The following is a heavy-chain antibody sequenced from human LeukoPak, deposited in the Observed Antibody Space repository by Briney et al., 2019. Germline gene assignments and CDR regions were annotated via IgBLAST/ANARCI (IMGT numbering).Heavy chain of an antibody. V-gene: IGHV1-69*05. CDR1: GYTFTSYG. J-gene: IGHJ2*01. CDR2: IIPIVGTT. Sequence: ASVKVSCKASGYTFTSYGISWVRQAPGQGLEWMGRIIPIVGTTNYAQKFQGRVTITTDESQRTVYMELRSMRSEDTAVYYCAKDSDEIGAIKKWYFDLWGRGTLVTVSS. D-gene: IGHD3-3*01. CDR3: AKDSDEIGAIKKWYFDL.